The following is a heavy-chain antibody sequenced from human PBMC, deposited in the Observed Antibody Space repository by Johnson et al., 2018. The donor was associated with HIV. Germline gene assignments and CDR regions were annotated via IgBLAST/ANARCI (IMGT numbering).Heavy chain of an antibody. Sequence: MQLVESGGGVVRPGGSLRLSCAASGFTFDDYAIQWVRQAPGKGLAWVSGLDWNSGNIGNTDSVKGRFTISRDNAKNSLYLQMNSLRAEDTALYFCARDGRGEQLVDQGDAFDIWGQGTMVTVSS. J-gene: IGHJ3*02. CDR1: GFTFDDYA. V-gene: IGHV3-20*04. CDR2: LDWNSGNI. D-gene: IGHD6-6*01. CDR3: ARDGRGEQLVDQGDAFDI.